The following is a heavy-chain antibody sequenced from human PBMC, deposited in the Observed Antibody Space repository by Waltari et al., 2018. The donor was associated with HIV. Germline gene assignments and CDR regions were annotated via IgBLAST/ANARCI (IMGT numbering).Heavy chain of an antibody. V-gene: IGHV5-51*03. D-gene: IGHD1-26*01. CDR2: IYPGDADT. CDR3: ARIWGGTGYYYYGLDV. CDR1: GYSCTSYW. Sequence: EVQLVQSGAEVKKPGDSLKISCKGSGYSCTSYWIGWVRQLPGKGLEWMGIIYPGDADTKYSPSFQGQVTISADKSISTAYLQWSSLKASDTAMYYCARIWGGTGYYYYGLDVWGQGTTVTVSS. J-gene: IGHJ6*02.